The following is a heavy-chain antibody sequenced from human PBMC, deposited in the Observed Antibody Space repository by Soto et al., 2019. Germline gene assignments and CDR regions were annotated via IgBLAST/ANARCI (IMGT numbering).Heavy chain of an antibody. CDR1: GYTFNDFG. V-gene: IGHV1-18*01. CDR3: ARDIAFDIDY. Sequence: QVHLLQSGAEVQKPGASVKVSCKTSGYTFNDFGITWVRQAPGLGLEWLGWIYSKAGKMNFAPKFQNRVILTTDTTTGTAFMELTSLTFDDSDIYFCARDIAFDIDYWGQGTLVTVS. D-gene: IGHD2-15*01. J-gene: IGHJ4*02. CDR2: IYSKAGKM.